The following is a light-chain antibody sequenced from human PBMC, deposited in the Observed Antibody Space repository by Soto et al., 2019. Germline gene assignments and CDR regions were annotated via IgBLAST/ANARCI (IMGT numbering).Light chain of an antibody. J-gene: IGKJ3*01. V-gene: IGKV4-1*01. CDR1: QSVFDSSNNKNY. Sequence: DIVMTQFPDSLAVSLGERATINCKSSQSVFDSSNNKNYISWYQQKPGQPPNLLISWSSARASGVPDRFSGGGSGTDFTLTINGLQAEDVAIYYCQQYYSVPFTFGPGTKV. CDR3: QQYYSVPFT. CDR2: WSS.